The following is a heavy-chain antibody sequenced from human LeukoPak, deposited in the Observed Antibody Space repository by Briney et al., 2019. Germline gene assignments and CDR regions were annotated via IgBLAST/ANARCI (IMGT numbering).Heavy chain of an antibody. D-gene: IGHD3-16*01. CDR1: GGSISSYY. CDR2: IYYSGST. V-gene: IGHV4-59*01. CDR3: ARGEFGARRDYYYYYMDV. J-gene: IGHJ6*03. Sequence: SETLSLTCTVSGGSISSYYWSWIRQPPGKGLEWIGYIYYSGSTNYNPSLKSRVTISVDTSKNQFSLKLSSETAADTAVYYCARGEFGARRDYYYYYMDVWGKGTTVTVSS.